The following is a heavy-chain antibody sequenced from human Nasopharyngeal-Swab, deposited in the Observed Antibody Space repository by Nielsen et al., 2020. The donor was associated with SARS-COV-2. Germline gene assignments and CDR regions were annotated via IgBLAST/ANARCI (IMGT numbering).Heavy chain of an antibody. D-gene: IGHD6-13*01. Sequence: GESLKISCVASGFTLSNFVMHWVRQVPGEGLVWVSRIPTDDNPTTYADSVKGRFTISRDNAQNSLSLQMNSLREEDTAIYYCARASKTGAAAGLHPFGNWGQGTLVTVSS. V-gene: IGHV3-74*01. CDR1: GFTLSNFV. J-gene: IGHJ4*02. CDR3: ARASKTGAAAGLHPFGN. CDR2: IPTDDNPT.